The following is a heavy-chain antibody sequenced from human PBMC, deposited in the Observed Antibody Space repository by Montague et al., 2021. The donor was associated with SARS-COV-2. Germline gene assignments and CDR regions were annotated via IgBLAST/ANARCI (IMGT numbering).Heavy chain of an antibody. V-gene: IGHV4-61*02. CDR1: GGSISSGSYY. D-gene: IGHD6-19*01. J-gene: IGHJ4*02. Sequence: TLSLTCTVSGGSISSGSYYWSWIRQPAGKGLEWIGRISISGSTNYNPSLKSRVTISVDTSKNQFSLKLSSVTAADTAVYYCARDIAVAGLLDYWGQGTRVTVSS. CDR3: ARDIAVAGLLDY. CDR2: ISISGST.